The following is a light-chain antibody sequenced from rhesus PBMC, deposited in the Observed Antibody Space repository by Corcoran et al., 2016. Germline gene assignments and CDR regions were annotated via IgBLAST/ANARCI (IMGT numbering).Light chain of an antibody. Sequence: DIQMSQSPSSLSASVGDKVTITCRASQDISNALAWSQQKPGKVPNLLFYAASSLESGVPSRFSGSRSGTDFTLTISSLQPEDFATYYCQQGYSTPFTFGPGTKLDIK. CDR1: QDISNA. V-gene: IGKV1-33*02. CDR3: QQGYSTPFT. J-gene: IGKJ3*01. CDR2: AAS.